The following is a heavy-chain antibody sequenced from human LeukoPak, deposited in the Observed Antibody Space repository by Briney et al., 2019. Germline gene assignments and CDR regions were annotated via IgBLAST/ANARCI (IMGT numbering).Heavy chain of an antibody. CDR3: ARTPTMKGWFDP. V-gene: IGHV3-21*01. CDR1: GFTFSSYS. D-gene: IGHD3-22*01. Sequence: PGGSLRLSCAASGFTFSSYSMNWVRQAPGKGLEWVSSISSSSSYIYYADSVKGRFTISRDNAKNSLYLQMNSLRAEDTAVYYCARTPTMKGWFDPWGQGTLVTVSS. CDR2: ISSSSSYI. J-gene: IGHJ5*02.